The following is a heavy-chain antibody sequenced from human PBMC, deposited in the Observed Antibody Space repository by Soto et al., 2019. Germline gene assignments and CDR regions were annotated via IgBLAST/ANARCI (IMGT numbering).Heavy chain of an antibody. CDR3: ARGRIYCSSTSCDKAFDY. CDR2: MNPNSGNT. D-gene: IGHD2-2*01. J-gene: IGHJ4*02. CDR1: GYAFTSYD. V-gene: IGHV1-8*01. Sequence: ASVKVSCKASGYAFTSYDINWVRQATGQGLEWMGWMNPNSGNTGYAQKFQGRVTMTRNTSISTAYMELSSLRSEDTAVYYCARGRIYCSSTSCDKAFDYWGQGTLVTVSS.